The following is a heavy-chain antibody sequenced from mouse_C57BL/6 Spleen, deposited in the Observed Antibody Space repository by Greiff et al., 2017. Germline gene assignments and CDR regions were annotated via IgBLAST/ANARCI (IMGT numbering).Heavy chain of an antibody. CDR2: IYPGDGDT. D-gene: IGHD1-1*01. CDR3: ARWGSTVVAVDY. Sequence: QVQLQQSGPELVKPGASVKISCKASGYAFSSSWMNWVKQRPGKGLEWIGRIYPGDGDTNYNGKFKGKATLTADKSSSTAYMQLSSLTSEDSAVYFCARWGSTVVAVDYWGQDTTLTVSS. CDR1: GYAFSSSW. J-gene: IGHJ2*01. V-gene: IGHV1-82*01.